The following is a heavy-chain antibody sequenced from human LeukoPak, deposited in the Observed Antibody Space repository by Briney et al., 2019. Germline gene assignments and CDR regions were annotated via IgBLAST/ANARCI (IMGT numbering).Heavy chain of an antibody. D-gene: IGHD3-22*01. CDR1: GLTFINAW. V-gene: IGHV3-15*01. CDR3: TTDYYYDSNGYPDY. CDR2: IKSNADAGTI. Sequence: GGSLRLSCAASGLTFINAWMTWVRQAPGKGLDWVGRIKSNADAGTIEYAAPVKGRFTISRDDSKNTVYLQMNSLKTEDTAIYYCTTDYYYDSNGYPDYWGQGTLVTVSS. J-gene: IGHJ4*02.